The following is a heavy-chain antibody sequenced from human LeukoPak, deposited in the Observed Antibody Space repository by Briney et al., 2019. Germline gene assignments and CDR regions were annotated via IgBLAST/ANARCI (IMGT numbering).Heavy chain of an antibody. D-gene: IGHD6-19*01. Sequence: SETLSLTCTASGGTISSLVRSWIRQPPGKGLESIGSMHYSGDTKNNSCLKSRVCLSIDTSKQQFSLRLSSVTDADTAVCDCARDLAVERNRWNYFELWGEGTRVPVSS. V-gene: IGHV4-59*01. CDR1: GGTISSLV. J-gene: IGHJ4*02. CDR2: MHYSGDT. CDR3: ARDLAVERNRWNYFEL.